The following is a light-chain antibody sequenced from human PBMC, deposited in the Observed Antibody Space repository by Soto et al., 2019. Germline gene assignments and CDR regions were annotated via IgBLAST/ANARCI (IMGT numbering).Light chain of an antibody. J-gene: IGKJ5*01. CDR2: AAS. Sequence: DIQMTQSPSSLSASVVETVTLTCLASRSIDSYLTWYQQKPGKAPSLLIYAASTLQTGVPSRFRGSGSGTDFTLTISGLQPEDFAPYYCHQSYSAPISFGQGTRLEIK. V-gene: IGKV1-39*01. CDR1: RSIDSY. CDR3: HQSYSAPIS.